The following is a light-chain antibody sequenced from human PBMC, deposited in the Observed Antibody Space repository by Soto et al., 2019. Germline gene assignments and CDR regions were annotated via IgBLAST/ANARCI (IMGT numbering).Light chain of an antibody. Sequence: QSVLTQPPSVSGAPGQRVTISCTGSGSNIGAAYDVQWYQQFPGTAPKLLIYGNNNRPSGVPDRFSGSKSGTSASLAITGLQAEDEADYYCQSYDSSLSGSVFGGGTQLTVL. CDR1: GSNIGAAYD. CDR3: QSYDSSLSGSV. V-gene: IGLV1-40*01. CDR2: GNN. J-gene: IGLJ2*01.